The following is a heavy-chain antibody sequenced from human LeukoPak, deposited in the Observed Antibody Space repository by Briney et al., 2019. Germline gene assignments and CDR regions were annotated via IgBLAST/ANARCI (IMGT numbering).Heavy chain of an antibody. CDR1: GGSISSYY. CDR3: ARSGDNQLLYDWFDP. D-gene: IGHD2-2*02. J-gene: IGHJ5*02. Sequence: SETLSLTCTVSGGSISSYYWGWLRQPPGKGLEWIGYIYYSGSTNYNPSLKSRVTISVDRSKNQFSLKLSSVTAADTAVYYCARSGDNQLLYDWFDPWGQGTLVTVSS. CDR2: IYYSGST. V-gene: IGHV4-59*12.